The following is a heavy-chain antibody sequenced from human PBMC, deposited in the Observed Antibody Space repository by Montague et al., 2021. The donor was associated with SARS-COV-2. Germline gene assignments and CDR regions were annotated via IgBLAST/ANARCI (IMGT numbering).Heavy chain of an antibody. CDR2: ISWNSGSI. Sequence: LRLSCAASGFTFDDYATHWVRQAPLKGLEWVSGISWNSGSIGXADSVKGRFTISRDNAKNSLYLQMNSLRAEDTALYYCAFPQELGFDYWGQGTLVTVSS. J-gene: IGHJ4*02. CDR3: AFPQELGFDY. V-gene: IGHV3-9*01. D-gene: IGHD7-27*01. CDR1: GFTFDDYA.